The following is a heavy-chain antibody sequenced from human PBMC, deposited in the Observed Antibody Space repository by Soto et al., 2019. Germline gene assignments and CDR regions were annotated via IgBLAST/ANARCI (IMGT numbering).Heavy chain of an antibody. Sequence: QVQLVQSGAEVEKPWSSVKVSCRASGGDLTNHTISWVRQAPGQGLEWMGRIIPVLSMANYSQNFQHTVTMPADKPTNSAYVELDSPTSGCTAVHFSATSAVTTGGFDSWGQGTLVTVSS. CDR3: ATSAVTTGGFDS. J-gene: IGHJ4*01. V-gene: IGHV1-69*02. CDR2: IIPVLSMA. D-gene: IGHD4-17*01. CDR1: GGDLTNHT.